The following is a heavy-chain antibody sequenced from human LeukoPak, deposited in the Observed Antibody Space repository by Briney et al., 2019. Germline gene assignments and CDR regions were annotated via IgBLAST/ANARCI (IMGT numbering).Heavy chain of an antibody. CDR3: ARVGSRYYFDY. CDR2: ITSTGSTP. CDR1: GFTFSTYE. J-gene: IGHJ4*02. Sequence: PGGSLRLSCAASGFTFSTYEMVWVRQAPGKGLEWISYITSTGSTPYYSASVKGRFTISRDNVKNSLSLQMNSLRAEDTAVYYCARVGSRYYFDYWGQGTLVTVSS. V-gene: IGHV3-48*03. D-gene: IGHD6-13*01.